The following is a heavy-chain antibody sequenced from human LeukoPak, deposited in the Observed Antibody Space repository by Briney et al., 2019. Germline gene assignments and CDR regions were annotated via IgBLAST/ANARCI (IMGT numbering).Heavy chain of an antibody. Sequence: PSETLSLTCTVSGGSISSGDYYWSWIRQPPGKGLEWIGYIYYSGSTYYNPSLKSRVTISVDTSKNQFSLKLSSVTAADTAVYYCARDKYGSSPYFDYWGQGTLVTVSS. J-gene: IGHJ4*02. V-gene: IGHV4-30-4*08. CDR1: GGSISSGDYY. D-gene: IGHD6-6*01. CDR2: IYYSGST. CDR3: ARDKYGSSPYFDY.